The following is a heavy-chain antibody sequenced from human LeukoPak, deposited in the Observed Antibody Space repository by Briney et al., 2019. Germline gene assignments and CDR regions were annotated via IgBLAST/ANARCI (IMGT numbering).Heavy chain of an antibody. V-gene: IGHV3-30*02. CDR2: IRYDGSNK. J-gene: IGHJ4*02. CDR1: GFTFSSYG. CDR3: AKDAYYDSPGRFGY. D-gene: IGHD3-3*01. Sequence: PGGSLRLSCAASGFTFSSYGMHWVRQAPGKGLEWVAFIRYDGSNKYYADSVKGRFTISRDNSKNTLYLQMNSLRAEDTAVYYCAKDAYYDSPGRFGYWGQGTLVTVSS.